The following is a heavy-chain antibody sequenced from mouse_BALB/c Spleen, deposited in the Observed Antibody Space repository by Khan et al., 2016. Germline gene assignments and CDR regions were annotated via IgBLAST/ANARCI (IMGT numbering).Heavy chain of an antibody. D-gene: IGHD2-3*01. V-gene: IGHV5-6-4*01. CDR2: ISSGGSYT. J-gene: IGHJ3*01. Sequence: EAELVESGGGLVKPGRSLKLSCAASGFIFGSYNMSWVRQTPEKRLEWVATISSGGSYTYYPDSVKGRFTISRDNAKKTLYLQMRSLKSEDTAMEYCANIYDGYYKIANWGQGTLVTVSA. CDR1: GFIFGSYN. CDR3: ANIYDGYYKIAN.